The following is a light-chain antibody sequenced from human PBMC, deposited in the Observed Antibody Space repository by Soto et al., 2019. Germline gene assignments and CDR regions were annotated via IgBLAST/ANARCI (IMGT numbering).Light chain of an antibody. J-gene: IGKJ1*01. CDR1: QSISSY. CDR2: AAS. Sequence: IQMTQSPSSLCASVGDRVTITCRASQSISSYLNWYQQKPGKAPKLLIYAASSLQSGVPSRFSGSGSGTDFTLTISSLQPEDYSTDYCQESYSTPRTFCQ. V-gene: IGKV1-39*01. CDR3: QESYSTPRT.